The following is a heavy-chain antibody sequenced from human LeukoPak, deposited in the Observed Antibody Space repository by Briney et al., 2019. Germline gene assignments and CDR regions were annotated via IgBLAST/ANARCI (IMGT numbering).Heavy chain of an antibody. V-gene: IGHV3-15*01. CDR3: ARGYDSSGYYFY. D-gene: IGHD3-22*01. Sequence: GGSLRLSCAASGLPFRNAWLSWVPQAPGKGRNWVGRIKSKTDGGTTDYAAPVKGRFTISRDNSKNTLYLQMNSLKPEDTAVYYCARGYDSSGYYFYWGQGTLVTVSS. CDR2: IKSKTDGGTT. J-gene: IGHJ4*02. CDR1: GLPFRNAW.